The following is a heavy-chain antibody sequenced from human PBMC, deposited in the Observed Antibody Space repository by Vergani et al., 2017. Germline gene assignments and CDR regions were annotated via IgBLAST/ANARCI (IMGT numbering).Heavy chain of an antibody. D-gene: IGHD6-13*01. J-gene: IGHJ4*02. CDR2: IKQDGSEK. V-gene: IGHV3-7*01. Sequence: VQLVESGGGLVKPGGSLRLSCAASGFTFSSYWMSWVRQAPGKGLEWVANIKQDGSEKYYVASVKGRFTISRDNAKNSLYLQMNSLRAEDTAVYYCARSGTYSSSPADYWGQGTLVTVSS. CDR1: GFTFSSYW. CDR3: ARSGTYSSSPADY.